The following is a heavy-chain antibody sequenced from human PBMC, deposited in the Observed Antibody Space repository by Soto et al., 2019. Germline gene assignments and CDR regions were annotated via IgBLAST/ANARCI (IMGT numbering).Heavy chain of an antibody. V-gene: IGHV1-18*01. CDR3: ARVTVVPAYYYYYMDV. CDR1: GYTFTSYG. CDR2: ISAYNGNT. Sequence: ASVKVSCKASGYTFTSYGISWVRQAPGQGLEWMGWISAYNGNTNYAQKLQGRVTMTTDTSTSTAYMELRSLRSDDTAVYYCARVTVVPAYYYYYMDVWGKGTTVTVSS. J-gene: IGHJ6*03. D-gene: IGHD2-2*01.